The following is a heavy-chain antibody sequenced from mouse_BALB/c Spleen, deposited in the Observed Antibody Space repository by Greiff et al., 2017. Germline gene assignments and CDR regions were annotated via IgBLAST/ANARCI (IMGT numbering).Heavy chain of an antibody. CDR1: GYTFTSYW. D-gene: IGHD2-14*01. CDR3: TRDRYDVYAMDY. CDR2: IYPGNSDT. Sequence: VQLKQSGTVLARPGASVKMSCKASGYTFTSYWMHWVKQRPGQGLEWIGAIYPGNSDTSYNQKFKGKAKLTAVTSTSTAYMELSSLTNEDSAVYYCTRDRYDVYAMDYWGQGTSVTVSS. V-gene: IGHV1-5*01. J-gene: IGHJ4*01.